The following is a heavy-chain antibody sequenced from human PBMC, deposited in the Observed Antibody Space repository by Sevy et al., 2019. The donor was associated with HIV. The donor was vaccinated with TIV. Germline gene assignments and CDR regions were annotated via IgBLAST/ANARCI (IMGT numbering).Heavy chain of an antibody. CDR1: GFAFSDYA. Sequence: GGYLRLSCAASGFAFSDYAMHWVRQAPGKGLEWVAAISYAGDNKYFADSVKGRFTVSKDNSKNTLYLEMNSLRAEDTAVYYCAKAHADCSGGTCYTAHYYYDMDVWGRGATVTISS. CDR2: ISYAGDNK. V-gene: IGHV3-30*18. CDR3: AKAHADCSGGTCYTAHYYYDMDV. J-gene: IGHJ6*02. D-gene: IGHD2-15*01.